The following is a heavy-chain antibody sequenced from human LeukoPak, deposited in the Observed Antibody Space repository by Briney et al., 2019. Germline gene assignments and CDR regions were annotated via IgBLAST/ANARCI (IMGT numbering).Heavy chain of an antibody. CDR1: GGSISSYY. CDR3: ARGGYIYGYHTTKSFQH. J-gene: IGHJ1*01. V-gene: IGHV4-59*12. Sequence: SETLSLTCTVSGGSISSYYWSWIRQPPGKGLEWIGYIYYSGSGSTNYNPSLKSRVSISVDTSKNHFSLKLSSVTAADTAVYYCARGGYIYGYHTTKSFQHGGRGTLVTVSS. CDR2: IYYSGSGST. D-gene: IGHD5-18*01.